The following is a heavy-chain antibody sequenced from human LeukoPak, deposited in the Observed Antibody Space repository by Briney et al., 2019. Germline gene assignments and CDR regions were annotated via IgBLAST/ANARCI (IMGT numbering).Heavy chain of an antibody. J-gene: IGHJ4*02. Sequence: ASVKVSCKASGGTFSSYAISWVRQAPGQGLEWMGWISAYNGNTNYAQKLQGRVTMTTDTSTSTAYMELRSLRSDDTAVYYCARDRELGLFDFDYWGQGTLVTVSS. CDR3: ARDRELGLFDFDY. CDR2: ISAYNGNT. D-gene: IGHD1-26*01. V-gene: IGHV1-18*01. CDR1: GGTFSSYA.